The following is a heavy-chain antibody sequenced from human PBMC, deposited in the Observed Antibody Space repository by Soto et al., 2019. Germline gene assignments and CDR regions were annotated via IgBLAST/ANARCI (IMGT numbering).Heavy chain of an antibody. CDR3: ARGAVRGVIFRWFDP. Sequence: SETLSLTCTVSGGSISSYYWSWIRQPPGKGLEWIGYIYYSGSTNYNPSLKSRVTISVDTSKNQFSLKLSSVTAADTAVYYCARGAVRGVIFRWFDPWGQGTRVTVS. D-gene: IGHD3-10*01. CDR1: GGSISSYY. CDR2: IYYSGST. V-gene: IGHV4-59*01. J-gene: IGHJ5*02.